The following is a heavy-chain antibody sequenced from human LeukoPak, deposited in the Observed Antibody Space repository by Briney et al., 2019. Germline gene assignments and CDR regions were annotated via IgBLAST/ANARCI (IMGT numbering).Heavy chain of an antibody. CDR1: GFTFGDYL. V-gene: IGHV3-7*01. Sequence: GGSLRLSCTASGFTFGDYLMSWVRQAPGKGLEWVANIKQDGSEKYYVDSVKGRFTISRDNAKNSLYLQMNSLRAEDTAVYYCARRGHFWSGYYGGYFDYWGQGTLVTVSS. CDR3: ARRGHFWSGYYGGYFDY. D-gene: IGHD3-3*02. J-gene: IGHJ4*02. CDR2: IKQDGSEK.